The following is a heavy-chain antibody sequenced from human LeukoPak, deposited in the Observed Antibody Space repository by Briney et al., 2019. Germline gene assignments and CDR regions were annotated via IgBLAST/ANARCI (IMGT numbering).Heavy chain of an antibody. CDR3: VATNSDY. Sequence: GGSLRLSCAASGFTFSSYVMHWVRQAPGKGLEWVAIISYDGSNEYYADSVKGRFTISRDNSKNTLYLQMNSLRAADTAVYYCVATNSDYWGQGTLVTVSS. CDR2: ISYDGSNE. D-gene: IGHD5-12*01. CDR1: GFTFSSYV. V-gene: IGHV3-30*04. J-gene: IGHJ4*02.